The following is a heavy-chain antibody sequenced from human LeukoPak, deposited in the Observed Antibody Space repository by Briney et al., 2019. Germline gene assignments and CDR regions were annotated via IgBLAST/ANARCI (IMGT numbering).Heavy chain of an antibody. CDR2: IYYSGST. V-gene: IGHV4-39*07. J-gene: IGHJ4*02. CDR3: ARDVAAAATGY. D-gene: IGHD6-13*01. Sequence: SETLSLTCTVSGGSISSSSYYWGWIRQPPGKGLEWIGSIYYSGSTYYNPSLKSRVTISVDTSKNQFSLKLSSVTAADTAVYYCARDVAAAATGYWGQGTLVTVSS. CDR1: GGSISSSSYY.